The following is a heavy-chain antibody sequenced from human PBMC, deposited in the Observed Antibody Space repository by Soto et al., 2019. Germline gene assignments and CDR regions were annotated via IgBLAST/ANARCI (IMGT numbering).Heavy chain of an antibody. V-gene: IGHV3-21*01. D-gene: IGHD6-19*01. CDR3: ARDRRPFAVAGNFDY. CDR2: ISSSSSYI. J-gene: IGHJ4*02. CDR1: GFTFSSYS. Sequence: GGSLRLSCAASGFTFSSYSMNWVRQAPGKGLEWVSSISSSSSYIYYADSVKGRFTISRDNAKNSLYLQMNSLRAEDTAVYYCARDRRPFAVAGNFDYWGQGTLVTVSS.